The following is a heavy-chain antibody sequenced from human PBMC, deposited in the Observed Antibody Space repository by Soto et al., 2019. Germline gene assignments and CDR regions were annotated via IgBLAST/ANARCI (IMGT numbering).Heavy chain of an antibody. CDR1: GFTFSSYA. V-gene: IGHV3-23*01. Sequence: GGSLRLSCAASGFTFSSYAMSWVRQAPGKGLEWVSAISGSGGSTYYADSVKGRFTISRDNSKNTLYLQMNSLRAEDTAVNYCAKDGTNYYDSSGYYYFDYWGQGTLVTVSS. D-gene: IGHD3-22*01. CDR3: AKDGTNYYDSSGYYYFDY. CDR2: ISGSGGST. J-gene: IGHJ4*02.